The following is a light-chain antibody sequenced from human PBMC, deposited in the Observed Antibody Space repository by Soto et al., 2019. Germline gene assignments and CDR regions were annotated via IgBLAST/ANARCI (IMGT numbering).Light chain of an antibody. J-gene: IGLJ1*01. V-gene: IGLV2-11*01. Sequence: QSVLTQPRSVSGSPGQSVTISCTGTSSDVGGYNYVSWYQQHSGKAPKLMIYDVSKRPSGVPDRFSGSKSGNTASLTISGLQADDEADYYCCAYAGSYTYVFGTGTQPTVL. CDR1: SSDVGGYNY. CDR3: CAYAGSYTYV. CDR2: DVS.